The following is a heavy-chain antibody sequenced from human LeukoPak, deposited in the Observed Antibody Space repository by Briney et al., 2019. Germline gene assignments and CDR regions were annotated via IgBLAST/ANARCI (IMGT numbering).Heavy chain of an antibody. CDR1: GFRFSNYW. CDR2: ISGSGGST. Sequence: PGGSLRLSCAGTGFRFSNYWMSWVRQAPGKGLEWVSAISGSGGSTYYADSVKGRFTISRDNSKNTLYLQMNSLRAEDTAVYYCANDYVWGSYLADAFDIWGQGTMVTVSS. CDR3: ANDYVWGSYLADAFDI. J-gene: IGHJ3*02. V-gene: IGHV3-23*01. D-gene: IGHD3-16*02.